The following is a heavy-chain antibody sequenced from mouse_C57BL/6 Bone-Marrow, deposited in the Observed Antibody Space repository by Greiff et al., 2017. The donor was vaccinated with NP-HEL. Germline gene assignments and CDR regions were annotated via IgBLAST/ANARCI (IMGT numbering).Heavy chain of an antibody. CDR2: IDPENGDT. V-gene: IGHV14-4*01. CDR3: TTLTAYYFDY. CDR1: GFNIKDDY. J-gene: IGHJ2*01. Sequence: EVHLVESGAELVRPGASVKLSCTASGFNIKDDYMHWVKQRPEQGLEWIGWIDPENGDTEYASKFQGKATITADTSSNTAYLQLSSLTSEDTAVYYCTTLTAYYFDYWGQGTTLTVSS. D-gene: IGHD2-13*01.